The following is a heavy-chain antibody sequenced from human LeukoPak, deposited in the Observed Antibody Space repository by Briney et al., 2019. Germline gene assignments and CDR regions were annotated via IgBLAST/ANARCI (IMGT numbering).Heavy chain of an antibody. D-gene: IGHD5-18*01. V-gene: IGHV1-46*01. CDR3: ARAYGYYKPEFDY. Sequence: ASVKVSCKASGYTFTSYYMHWVRQVPGQGLEWMGIANPNGGSTNYAQKFQDRVTMTWDMATTTVYMELSSLRSEDTAVYYCARAYGYYKPEFDYWGQGTVVTVSS. J-gene: IGHJ4*02. CDR2: ANPNGGST. CDR1: GYTFTSYY.